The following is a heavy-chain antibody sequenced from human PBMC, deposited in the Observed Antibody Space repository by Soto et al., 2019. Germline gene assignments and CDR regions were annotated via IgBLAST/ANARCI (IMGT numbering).Heavy chain of an antibody. D-gene: IGHD3-22*01. CDR3: ARDPSGYYDSSGYYLGAFDI. CDR2: IYYSGST. J-gene: IGHJ3*02. Sequence: SDTVSLTXTVPGGSISSGGYYWSWIRQHPGKGLEWIGYIYYSGSTYYNPSLKSRVTISVDTSKNQFSLKLSSVTAADTAVYYCARDPSGYYDSSGYYLGAFDIWGQGTMVTVSS. V-gene: IGHV4-31*02. CDR1: GGSISSGGYY.